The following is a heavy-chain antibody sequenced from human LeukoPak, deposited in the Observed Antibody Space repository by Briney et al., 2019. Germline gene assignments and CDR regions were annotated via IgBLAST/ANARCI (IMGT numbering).Heavy chain of an antibody. D-gene: IGHD6-6*01. CDR1: GFTFSSYW. CDR3: AKERYSTSSAIEFDY. V-gene: IGHV3-74*01. CDR2: INPGGSSI. Sequence: PGRSLRLSCAASGFTFSSYWMHWVRQVPGKGLVWVARINPGGSSITYADSVKGRFTISRDNAKNTLYLQMNSLRAEDTAMYFCAKERYSTSSAIEFDYWAQGTLVAVSS. J-gene: IGHJ4*02.